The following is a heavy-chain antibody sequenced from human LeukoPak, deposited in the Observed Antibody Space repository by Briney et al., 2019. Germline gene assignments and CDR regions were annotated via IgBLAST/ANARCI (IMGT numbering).Heavy chain of an antibody. CDR3: ARVVGGINFDY. Sequence: GASVRVSCKASGYTFTSYYMHWVRQAPGQGLEWMGIINPSGGSTSYAQKFQGRVTMTRDMSTSTVYTELSSLRSEDTAVYYCARVVGGINFDYWGQGTLVTVSS. CDR2: INPSGGST. V-gene: IGHV1-46*01. CDR1: GYTFTSYY. J-gene: IGHJ4*02. D-gene: IGHD3-16*02.